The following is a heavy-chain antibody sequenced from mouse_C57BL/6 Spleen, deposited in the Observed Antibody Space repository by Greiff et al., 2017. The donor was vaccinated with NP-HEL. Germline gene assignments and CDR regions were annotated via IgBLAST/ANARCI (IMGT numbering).Heavy chain of an antibody. J-gene: IGHJ3*01. V-gene: IGHV1-18*01. CDR2: INPNNGGT. D-gene: IGHD1-1*01. CDR3: ARWDYGSSYLFAY. Sequence: EVQLQQSGPELVKPGASVKIPCKASGYTFTDYNMDWVKQSHGKSLEWIGDINPNNGGTIYNQKFKGKATLTVDKSSSTAYMELRSLTPEDTAVYYCARWDYGSSYLFAYWGQGTLVTVSA. CDR1: GYTFTDYN.